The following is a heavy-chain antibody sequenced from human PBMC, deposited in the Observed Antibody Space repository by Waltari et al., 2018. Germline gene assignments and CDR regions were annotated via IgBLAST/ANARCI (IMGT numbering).Heavy chain of an antibody. Sequence: QVQLVQSGAEVKKPGSSVKVSCKASGGTFSSYAISWVRQAPGQGLEWMGRIIPIFGTANYAQKFQGRVTITADKSTSTAYMELSSLRSEDTAVYYCARDTGMTAVTTDYYYYYMDVWGKGTTVTISS. V-gene: IGHV1-69*13. CDR3: ARDTGMTAVTTDYYYYYMDV. CDR2: IIPIFGTA. D-gene: IGHD4-4*01. J-gene: IGHJ6*03. CDR1: GGTFSSYA.